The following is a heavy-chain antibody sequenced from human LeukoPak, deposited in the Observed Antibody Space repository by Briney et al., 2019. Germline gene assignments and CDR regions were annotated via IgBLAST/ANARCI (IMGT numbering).Heavy chain of an antibody. CDR1: GGSISSGGYY. CDR3: AREYGVLDAFDI. Sequence: SQTLSLTCTVSGGSISSGGYYWSWIRQHPGKGLEWIGYIYYSGSTYYNPSLKSRVTISEDTSKNQFSLKLSSVTAADTAVYYCAREYGVLDAFDIWGQGTMVTVSS. J-gene: IGHJ3*02. D-gene: IGHD4-17*01. V-gene: IGHV4-31*03. CDR2: IYYSGST.